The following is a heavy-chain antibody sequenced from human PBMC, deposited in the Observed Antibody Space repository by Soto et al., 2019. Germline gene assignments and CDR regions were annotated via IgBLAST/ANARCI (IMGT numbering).Heavy chain of an antibody. J-gene: IGHJ3*02. CDR1: GFTFSSYW. D-gene: IGHD2-15*01. Sequence: GGSLRLSCAASGFTFSSYWMHWVRQAPGKGLVWVSRINSDGSSTSYADSVKGRFTISRDNAKNTLYLQMNSLRAEDTAVYYCAREHGEYCSGGSCYSLWYAFDIWGQGTMVTVSS. V-gene: IGHV3-74*01. CDR2: INSDGSST. CDR3: AREHGEYCSGGSCYSLWYAFDI.